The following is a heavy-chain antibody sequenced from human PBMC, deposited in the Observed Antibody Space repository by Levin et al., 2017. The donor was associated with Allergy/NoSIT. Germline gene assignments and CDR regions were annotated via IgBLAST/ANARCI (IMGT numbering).Heavy chain of an antibody. V-gene: IGHV4-59*13. D-gene: IGHD5-18*01. CDR2: IYYSGST. Sequence: HPQGRGLEWIGYIYYSGSTNYNPSLKSRVTISVDTSKNQFSLKLSSVTAADTAVYYCARDSSRQIQLWSSIEVRSLTDDFDIWGQGTMVTVSS. CDR3: ARDSSRQIQLWSSIEVRSLTDDFDI. J-gene: IGHJ3*02.